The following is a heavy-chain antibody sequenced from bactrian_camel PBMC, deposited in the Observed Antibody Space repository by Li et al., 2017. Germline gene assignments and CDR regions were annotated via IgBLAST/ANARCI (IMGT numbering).Heavy chain of an antibody. CDR2: MNRDGTL. D-gene: IGHD1*01. CDR1: GETFSRYS. V-gene: IGHV3-3*01. Sequence: HVQLVESGGGSVQAGGSLTPSCRVTGETFSRYSLGWFRQAPGKSREGVAAMNRDGTLSRARSLKGRFTISRDNAKNTVYLQMNSLKPEDTAMYYCAAGAPGIRTRWSWNSTDRYNYWGRGPRSPSP. J-gene: IGHJ4*01.